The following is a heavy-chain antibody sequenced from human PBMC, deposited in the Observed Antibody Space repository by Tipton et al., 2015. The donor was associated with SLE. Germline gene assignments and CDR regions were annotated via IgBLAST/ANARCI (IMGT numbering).Heavy chain of an antibody. CDR1: GGSFSGYY. V-gene: IGHV4-34*01. Sequence: TLSLTCAIYGGSFSGYYWSWLRQSPGKGLEWIGEINHSGRTNYNPSLKSRVTISVDRSNNQFSLNLSSVTAADTAVYYCARERIEEYGGKENWIDPWGQGTLVTVSS. CDR3: ARERIEEYGGKENWIDP. D-gene: IGHD4/OR15-4a*01. J-gene: IGHJ5*02. CDR2: INHSGRT.